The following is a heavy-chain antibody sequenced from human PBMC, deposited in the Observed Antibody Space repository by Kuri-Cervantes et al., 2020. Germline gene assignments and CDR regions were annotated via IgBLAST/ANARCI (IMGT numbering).Heavy chain of an antibody. CDR3: ARGGGYYDFWSGYSPYYYYMDV. J-gene: IGHJ6*03. CDR2: INHSGST. CDR1: GGSFSGYY. V-gene: IGHV4-34*01. D-gene: IGHD3-3*01. Sequence: SETLSLTCAAYGGSFSGYYWSWIRQPPGKGLEWIGEINHSGSTNYNPSLKSRVTISVDKSKNQFSLKLSSVTAADTAVYYCARGGGYYDFWSGYSPYYYYMDVWGKGTTVTVSS.